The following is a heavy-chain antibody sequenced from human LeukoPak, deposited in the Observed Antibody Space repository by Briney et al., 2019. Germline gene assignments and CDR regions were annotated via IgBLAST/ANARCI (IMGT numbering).Heavy chain of an antibody. CDR2: IYYSGST. J-gene: IGHJ4*02. CDR3: ARRPDYYDSSGSNYYFDY. CDR1: GGSISSYY. Sequence: ETSETLSLTCTVSGGSISSYYWGWIRQPPGKGLEWIGSIYYSGSTYYNPSLKSRVTISVDTSKNQFSLKLSSVTAADTAVYYCARRPDYYDSSGSNYYFDYWGQGTLVTVSS. V-gene: IGHV4-39*07. D-gene: IGHD3-22*01.